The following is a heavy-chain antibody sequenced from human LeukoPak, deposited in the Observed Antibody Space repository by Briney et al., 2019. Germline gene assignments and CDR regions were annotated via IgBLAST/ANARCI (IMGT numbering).Heavy chain of an antibody. CDR1: GYTFTGYY. J-gene: IGHJ4*02. CDR3: ARSLRGYSYGLDFY. D-gene: IGHD5-18*01. V-gene: IGHV1-2*06. CDR2: INPNSGGT. Sequence: GASVKVSCKASGYTFTGYYMHWVRQAPGQGLEWMGRINPNSGGTNYAQKFQGRVTMTRDTSISTAYMELSRLRSDDTAVYYCARSLRGYSYGLDFYWGQGTLVTVSS.